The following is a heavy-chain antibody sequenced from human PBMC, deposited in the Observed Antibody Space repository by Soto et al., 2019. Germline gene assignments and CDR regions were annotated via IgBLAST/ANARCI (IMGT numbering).Heavy chain of an antibody. D-gene: IGHD3-22*01. V-gene: IGHV1-3*01. CDR1: GYTFTSYA. Sequence: QVQLVQSGAGVKKPGASVKVSCKASGYTFTSYAMHWVRQAPGQRLEWMGWINAGNGNTKYSQKFQGRVTITRDTSASTAYMELSSLRSEDTAVYYCARETYYYDSSGYLEYWGQGTLVTVSS. CDR2: INAGNGNT. CDR3: ARETYYYDSSGYLEY. J-gene: IGHJ4*02.